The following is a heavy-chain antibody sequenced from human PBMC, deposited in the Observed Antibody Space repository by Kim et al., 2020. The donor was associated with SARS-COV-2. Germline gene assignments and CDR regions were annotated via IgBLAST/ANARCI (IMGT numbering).Heavy chain of an antibody. J-gene: IGHJ5*02. Sequence: ASVKVSCKASGYTFTSYGISWVRQAPGQGLEWMGWISAYNGNTNYAQKLQGRVTMTTDTSTSTAYMELRSLRSDDTAVYYCARDILLWFGEYGGWFDPWGQGTLVTVSS. CDR1: GYTFTSYG. V-gene: IGHV1-18*01. CDR3: ARDILLWFGEYGGWFDP. D-gene: IGHD3-10*01. CDR2: ISAYNGNT.